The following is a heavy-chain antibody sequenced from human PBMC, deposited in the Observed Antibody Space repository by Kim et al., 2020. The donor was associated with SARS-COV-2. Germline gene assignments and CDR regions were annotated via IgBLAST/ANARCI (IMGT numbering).Heavy chain of an antibody. CDR2: IYYSGST. J-gene: IGHJ4*02. CDR1: GGSISSSSYY. Sequence: SETLSLTCTVSGGSISSSSYYWGWIRQPPGKGLEWIGSIYYSGSTYYNPSLKSRVTISVDTSKNQFSLKLSSVTAADTAVYYCARHLGGSRSDYWGQGTLVTVSS. V-gene: IGHV4-39*01. CDR3: ARHLGGSRSDY. D-gene: IGHD6-13*01.